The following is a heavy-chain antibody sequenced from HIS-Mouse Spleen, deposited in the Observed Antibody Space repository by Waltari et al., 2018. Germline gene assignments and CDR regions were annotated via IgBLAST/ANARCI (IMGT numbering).Heavy chain of an antibody. V-gene: IGHV5-51*03. CDR2: IYPGDSDT. Sequence: EVQLVPSGAAVKKPGVPLRIPGKGYGYSFPSYWIVWVRQMPGKGLEWSGIIYPGDSDTRYSPSFQGQVTISADKSISTAYLQWSSLKASDTAMYYCARRYSSSWFDYWGQGTLVTVSS. J-gene: IGHJ4*02. CDR1: GYSFPSYW. CDR3: ARRYSSSWFDY. D-gene: IGHD6-13*01.